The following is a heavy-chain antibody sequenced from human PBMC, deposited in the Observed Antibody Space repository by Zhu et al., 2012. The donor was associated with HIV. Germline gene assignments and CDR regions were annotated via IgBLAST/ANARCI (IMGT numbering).Heavy chain of an antibody. D-gene: IGHD3-10*01. V-gene: IGHV3-20*04. Sequence: EVQLVESGGRVVRPGGSLRLSCAASGFIFNDYGINWVRQAPGKGLEWVSTINWNNSTRYADSVKGRFTISRDNAKNSLYLQMNSLRAEDTALYYCARERSPHYYYGMDVWGQGTDGHRLF. CDR3: ARERSPHYYYGMDV. CDR1: GFIFNDYG. CDR2: INWNNST. J-gene: IGHJ6*02.